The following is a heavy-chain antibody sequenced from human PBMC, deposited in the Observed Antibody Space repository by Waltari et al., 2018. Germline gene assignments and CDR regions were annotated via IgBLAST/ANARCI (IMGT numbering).Heavy chain of an antibody. Sequence: EVQLLESGGGLVQPGGSLRLSCAASGFTFSSYAMRWVRQAPGQGLEWVSANSGSGGSTYYADSVKGRFTISRDNSKNTLYLQMNSLRAEDTAVYYCAPHPSHYDWIVPGDYWGQGTLVTVSS. J-gene: IGHJ4*02. V-gene: IGHV3-23*01. CDR3: APHPSHYDWIVPGDY. D-gene: IGHD3-3*01. CDR1: GFTFSSYA. CDR2: NSGSGGST.